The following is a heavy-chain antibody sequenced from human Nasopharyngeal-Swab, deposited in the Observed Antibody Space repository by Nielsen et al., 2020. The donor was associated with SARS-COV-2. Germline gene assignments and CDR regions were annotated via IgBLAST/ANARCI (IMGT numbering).Heavy chain of an antibody. V-gene: IGHV5-51*01. D-gene: IGHD2-15*01. CDR1: GYSFTSYW. CDR2: IYPGDSDT. J-gene: IGHJ3*02. Sequence: GGSLRLSCKGSGYSFTSYWIGWVRQMPGKGLEWMGIIYPGDSDTRYSPSFQGQVTISADKSISTAYLQWSSLKASDTAMYYCARPGSSIVEDAFDIWGQGTMVTVSS. CDR3: ARPGSSIVEDAFDI.